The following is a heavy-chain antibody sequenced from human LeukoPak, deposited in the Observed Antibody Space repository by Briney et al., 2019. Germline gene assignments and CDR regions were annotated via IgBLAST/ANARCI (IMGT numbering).Heavy chain of an antibody. CDR2: IYSGGST. V-gene: IGHV3-53*01. Sequence: GGSLRLSCAASGFTFSSYAMHWVRQAPGKGLECVSVIYSGGSTYYADSVKGRFTVSRDNSKNTLYLQMNSLRAEDTAMYYCARGLGYCTSTTCLLPFDYWGQGTLVTVSS. CDR3: ARGLGYCTSTTCLLPFDY. D-gene: IGHD2-2*01. CDR1: GFTFSSYA. J-gene: IGHJ4*02.